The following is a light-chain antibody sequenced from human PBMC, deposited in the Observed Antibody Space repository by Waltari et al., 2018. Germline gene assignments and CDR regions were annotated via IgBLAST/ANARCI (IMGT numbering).Light chain of an antibody. J-gene: IGKJ4*01. CDR3: QQYYGTPLT. Sequence: DIVMTQSPDSQAVSLGERATIHCKSSQSVLYSSNNNNYLAWYQQRPGQPPKLLIYWASTRESGVPDRFSGSGSGTDFTLTISSLQAEDVAVYYCQQYYGTPLTFGGGTKVEIK. CDR1: QSVLYSSNNNNY. CDR2: WAS. V-gene: IGKV4-1*01.